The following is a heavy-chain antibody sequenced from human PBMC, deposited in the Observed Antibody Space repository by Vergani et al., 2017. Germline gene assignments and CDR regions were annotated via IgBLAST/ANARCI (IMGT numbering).Heavy chain of an antibody. D-gene: IGHD6-13*01. CDR1: GYTFTSYD. CDR3: ARAAYSSSSQGGDY. CDR2: MNPNSGNK. J-gene: IGHJ4*02. Sequence: QVQLVQSGAEVKKPGASVKVSCKASGYTFTSYDINWVRQATGQGLEWMGWMNPNSGNKGYAQKFQGRVTMTRNTSIITAYMELSSLRSEDTAVYYCARAAYSSSSQGGDYWGQGTLVTVSS. V-gene: IGHV1-8*01.